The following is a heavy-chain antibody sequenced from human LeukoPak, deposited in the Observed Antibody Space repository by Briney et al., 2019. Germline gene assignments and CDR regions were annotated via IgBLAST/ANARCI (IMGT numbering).Heavy chain of an antibody. J-gene: IGHJ3*02. V-gene: IGHV1-69*13. CDR1: GGTFTSYA. D-gene: IGHD2-2*01. CDR3: ARDRCSSTSCSLHDAFDI. Sequence: SVKVSCKASGGTFTSYAISWVRQAPGQGLEWRGGIIPIFGTANYAQKFQGRVTITADESTSTAYMELSSLRSEDTAVYYCARDRCSSTSCSLHDAFDIWGQGTMVTVSS. CDR2: IIPIFGTA.